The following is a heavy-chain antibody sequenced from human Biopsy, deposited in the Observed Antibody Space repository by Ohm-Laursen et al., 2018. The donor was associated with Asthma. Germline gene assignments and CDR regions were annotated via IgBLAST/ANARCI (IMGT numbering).Heavy chain of an antibody. Sequence: ASVKVSCKSPGGTFSNFAISWVRQAPGHGLEWMGTILTKFDITSYAEKFQGRVTITADKSTSTTYMELSRLRSEDTAVYYCARSYDTDSYPVLVLDYWGQGTLVTVSS. CDR3: ARSYDTDSYPVLVLDY. V-gene: IGHV1-69*04. CDR1: GGTFSNFA. J-gene: IGHJ4*02. CDR2: ILTKFDIT. D-gene: IGHD3-22*01.